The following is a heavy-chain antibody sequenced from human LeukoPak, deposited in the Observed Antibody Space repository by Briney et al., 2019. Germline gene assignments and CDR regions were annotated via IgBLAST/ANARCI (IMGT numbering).Heavy chain of an antibody. D-gene: IGHD3-3*01. CDR2: IYYRGST. J-gene: IGHJ6*04. CDR1: GGSISSHY. Sequence: PSETLSLTCTVSGGSISSHYWSWIRQPPGKGLEWIGHIYYRGSTNYNPSLKSRVTISVDTSKDQFSLKLSSVTAADTAVYYCARRVDFWSGYPVWGKGTTVTVSS. CDR3: ARRVDFWSGYPV. V-gene: IGHV4-59*11.